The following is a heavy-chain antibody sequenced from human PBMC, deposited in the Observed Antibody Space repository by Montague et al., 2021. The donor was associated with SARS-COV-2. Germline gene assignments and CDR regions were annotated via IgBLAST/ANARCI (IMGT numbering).Heavy chain of an antibody. Sequence: SETLSLTCIVSRDSITNSHWGWVRQPPGNGLEWMTYFLPTADSNTNPSLSLRITTSVDTAKNQFPLRLRSVTAADSASYFCARAPAVTNVSAAKIDFWGHGIPVTVSS. J-gene: IGHJ4*01. CDR1: RDSITNSH. D-gene: IGHD4-17*01. V-gene: IGHV4-59*01. CDR3: ARAPAVTNVSAAKIDF. CDR2: FLPTADS.